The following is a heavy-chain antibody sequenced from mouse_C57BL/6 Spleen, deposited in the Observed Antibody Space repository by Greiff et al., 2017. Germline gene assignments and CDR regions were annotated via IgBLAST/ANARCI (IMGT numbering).Heavy chain of an antibody. CDR1: GYTFTSYW. CDR2: IHPNSGST. D-gene: IGHD2-3*01. J-gene: IGHJ2*01. V-gene: IGHV1-64*01. CDR3: ARSGYDGYFDY. Sequence: QVQLQQPGAELVKPGASVKLSCKASGYTFTSYWMHWVKQRPGQGLEWIGMIHPNSGSTNYNEKFKSKATLTVDKSSSTAYMQLSSLPSEDSAVYYCARSGYDGYFDYWGQGTTLTVSS.